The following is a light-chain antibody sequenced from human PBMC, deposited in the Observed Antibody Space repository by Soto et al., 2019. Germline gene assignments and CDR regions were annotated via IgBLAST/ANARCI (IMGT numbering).Light chain of an antibody. CDR1: SSDVGSYNL. V-gene: IGLV2-23*02. J-gene: IGLJ1*01. CDR3: CSYAGSSTYV. Sequence: QSVLTQPASVSGSPGQSITISCTGTSSDVGSYNLVSWYQQHPGKAPKVMIYEVSKRPSGVPNRFSGSKSGNTASLTFSGLQAEDEADYYCCSYAGSSTYVFGTGTKLTVL. CDR2: EVS.